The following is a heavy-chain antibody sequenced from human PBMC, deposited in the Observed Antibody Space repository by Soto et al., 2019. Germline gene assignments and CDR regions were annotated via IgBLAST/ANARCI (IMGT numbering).Heavy chain of an antibody. CDR1: GFTFSNYN. Sequence: EVQLVESGGGLVQPGGSLRLSCGASGFTFSNYNMNWVRQAPGKGLEWVSYISSSGSTTYYADSVKGRFTISRDNAKDSLFLHMNSLRDEDTAVYYCARYAFDYDATGYHSDYWGQGTLVTVSS. J-gene: IGHJ4*02. CDR3: ARYAFDYDATGYHSDY. CDR2: ISSSGSTT. V-gene: IGHV3-48*02. D-gene: IGHD3-22*01.